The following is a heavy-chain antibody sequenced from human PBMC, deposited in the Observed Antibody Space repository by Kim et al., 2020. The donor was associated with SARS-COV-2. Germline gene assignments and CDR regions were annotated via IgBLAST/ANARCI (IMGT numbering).Heavy chain of an antibody. CDR3: ARMGTVAGYYYYYGMDV. V-gene: IGHV3-13*01. D-gene: IGHD6-19*01. Sequence: GGSLRLSCAASGFTFSSYDMHWVRQATGKGLEWVSAIGTAGDTYYPGSVKGRFTISRENAKNSLYLQMNSLRAGDTAVYYCARMGTVAGYYYYYGMDVWGQGTTVTVSS. CDR1: GFTFSSYD. J-gene: IGHJ6*02. CDR2: IGTAGDT.